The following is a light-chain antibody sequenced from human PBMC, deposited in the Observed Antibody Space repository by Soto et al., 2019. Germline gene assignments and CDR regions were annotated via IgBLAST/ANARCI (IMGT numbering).Light chain of an antibody. V-gene: IGLV2-14*01. CDR2: DVS. CDR3: TYDTSSSGLVV. Sequence: QSALTQPASVSGSPGQSITISCTGTSSDVGGYNYVSWYQQHPGKAPKLMIYDVSNRPSGVSNRFSGSKSGNTASLTISGLDAEDAADYCCTYDTSSSGLVVFGGGTKLTVL. J-gene: IGLJ2*01. CDR1: SSDVGGYNY.